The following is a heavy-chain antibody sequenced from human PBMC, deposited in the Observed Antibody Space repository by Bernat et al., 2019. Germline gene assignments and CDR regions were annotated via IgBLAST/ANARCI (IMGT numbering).Heavy chain of an antibody. CDR1: GYTSTSYG. V-gene: IGHV1-18*01. CDR2: ISTYNDRT. J-gene: IGHJ3*02. CDR3: ARNRGRGYSVDDAFDI. D-gene: IGHD3-22*01. Sequence: QVQLVQSGGEVKKPGASVKVSCKASGYTSTSYGVSWVRLAPGQGLEWMGWISTYNDRTKHAQSLQDRVIMTTDTSTSTAYMELRSLRSDDTAVYYCARNRGRGYSVDDAFDIWGQGTMVTVSS.